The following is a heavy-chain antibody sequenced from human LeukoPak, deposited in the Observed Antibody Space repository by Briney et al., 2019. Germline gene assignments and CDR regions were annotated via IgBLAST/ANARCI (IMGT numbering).Heavy chain of an antibody. CDR1: GGTFSSYA. CDR3: ARAPLGQWLDYFDY. CDR2: IIPILGIA. J-gene: IGHJ4*02. V-gene: IGHV1-69*04. D-gene: IGHD6-19*01. Sequence: SVKVSCKASGGTFSSYAISWVRQAPGQGLEWMGRIIPILGIANYAQKFQGRVTITADKSTSTAYMELSSLRSEDTAVYYCARAPLGQWLDYFDYWGQGTLVTVSS.